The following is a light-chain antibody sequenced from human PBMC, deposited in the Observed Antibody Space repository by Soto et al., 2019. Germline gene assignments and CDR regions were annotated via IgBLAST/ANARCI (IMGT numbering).Light chain of an antibody. J-gene: IGLJ1*01. CDR3: CSYVGSYV. V-gene: IGLV2-11*01. Sequence: QSALTQPRSVSGSPGQSVTISCTGTSSDVGGYNYVSWYQQHPGKAPKLMIYDVSKRPSGVPDRFSGSKSGNTASLTISGLQAVDEADYYCCSYVGSYVFGTGTKVTVL. CDR1: SSDVGGYNY. CDR2: DVS.